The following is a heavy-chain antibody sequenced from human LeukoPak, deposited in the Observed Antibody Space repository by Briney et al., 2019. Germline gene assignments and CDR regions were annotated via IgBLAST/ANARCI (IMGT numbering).Heavy chain of an antibody. CDR3: AKVPGIAVAGTPGGY. CDR1: GFTFSSYA. CDR2: ISGSGGST. D-gene: IGHD6-19*01. V-gene: IGHV3-23*01. Sequence: GGSLRLSCAASGFTFSSYAMSWVRQAPGKGLEWVSAISGSGGSTYYADSVKGRFTISRDNSKNTLYLQMNSLRAEDTAVYYCAKVPGIAVAGTPGGYWGQGTLVTVSS. J-gene: IGHJ4*02.